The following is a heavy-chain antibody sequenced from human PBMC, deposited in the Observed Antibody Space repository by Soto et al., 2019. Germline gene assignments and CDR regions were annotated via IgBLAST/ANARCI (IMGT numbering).Heavy chain of an antibody. CDR3: ASIYYDFWSGYSYYYHGMDV. CDR1: GFTFSSYA. D-gene: IGHD3-3*01. J-gene: IGHJ6*02. Sequence: QVQLVESGGGVVQPGRSLRLSCAASGFTFSSYAMHWVRQAPGKGLEWVAVISYDGSNKYYADSVKGRFTISRDNSKNTLYLQMNSLRAEDTAVYYCASIYYDFWSGYSYYYHGMDVWGQGTTVTVSS. CDR2: ISYDGSNK. V-gene: IGHV3-30-3*01.